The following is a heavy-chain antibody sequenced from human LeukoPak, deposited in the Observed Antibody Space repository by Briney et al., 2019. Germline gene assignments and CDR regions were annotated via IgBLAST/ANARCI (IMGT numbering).Heavy chain of an antibody. CDR3: ARESPYVRGGIDP. J-gene: IGHJ5*02. CDR2: IYSGGST. Sequence: PGGSLRLSCAASGFTFSIYWMHWVRQAPGKGLEWVSVIYSGGSTYYADSVKGRFTISRDNSKNTLYLQMNSLRAEDTAVYYCARESPYVRGGIDPWGQGTLVTVSS. D-gene: IGHD3-10*01. CDR1: GFTFSIYW. V-gene: IGHV3-53*01.